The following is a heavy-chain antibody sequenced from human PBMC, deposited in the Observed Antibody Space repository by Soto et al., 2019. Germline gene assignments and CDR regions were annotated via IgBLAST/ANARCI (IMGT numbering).Heavy chain of an antibody. Sequence: QVQLVQSGAEVKKPGASVKVSCKASGYTFTSYAMHWVRQAPGQRLEWMGWINAGNGNTKYSQKFQGRVTITRDTSASTADMELSSRRSEDTAVYYCAGDLPPIDYRGEGTLVTVSS. CDR3: AGDLPPIDY. V-gene: IGHV1-3*01. J-gene: IGHJ4*02. CDR1: GYTFTSYA. CDR2: INAGNGNT.